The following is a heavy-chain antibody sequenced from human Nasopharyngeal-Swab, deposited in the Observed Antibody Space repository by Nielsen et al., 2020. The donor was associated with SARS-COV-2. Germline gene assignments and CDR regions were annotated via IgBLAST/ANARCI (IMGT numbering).Heavy chain of an antibody. D-gene: IGHD4-17*01. J-gene: IGHJ6*02. CDR3: ARVGDYGDYYYYGMDV. CDR2: ISSSSSYI. Sequence: GESLKISCAASGFTFSSYSMNWVRQAPGKGLEWVSSISSSSSYIYYADSVKGRFTISRDNAKNSPYLQMNSLRAEDTAVYYCARVGDYGDYYYYGMDVWGQGTTVTVSS. CDR1: GFTFSSYS. V-gene: IGHV3-21*01.